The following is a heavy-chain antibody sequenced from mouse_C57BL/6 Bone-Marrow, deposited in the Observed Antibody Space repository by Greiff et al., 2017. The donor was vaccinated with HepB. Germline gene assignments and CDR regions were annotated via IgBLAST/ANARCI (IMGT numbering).Heavy chain of an antibody. CDR2: IDPNSGGT. J-gene: IGHJ1*03. CDR3: ARGRFATVVATHWYFDV. CDR1: GYTFTSYW. D-gene: IGHD1-1*01. Sequence: QVQLKQPGAELVKPGASVKLSCKASGYTFTSYWMHWVKQRPGRGLEWIGRIDPNSGGTKYNEKFKSKATLTVDKPSSTAYMQLSSLTSEDSAVYYCARGRFATVVATHWYFDVWGTGTTVTVSS. V-gene: IGHV1-72*01.